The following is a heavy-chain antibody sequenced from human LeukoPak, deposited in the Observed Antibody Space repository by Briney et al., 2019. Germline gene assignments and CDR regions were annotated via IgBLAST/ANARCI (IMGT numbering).Heavy chain of an antibody. J-gene: IGHJ4*02. CDR3: AKKRAPVAGTNYFDY. Sequence: GGSLRLSCAASGFTFSSYARSWVRQAPGKGLEWVSAVSAGGDNTYYAESVKGRFTISRDNSKNTVYLQMTSVTAADTARYYCAKKRAPVAGTNYFDYWGQGILVTVSS. CDR2: VSAGGDNT. CDR1: GFTFSSYA. V-gene: IGHV3-23*01. D-gene: IGHD6-19*01.